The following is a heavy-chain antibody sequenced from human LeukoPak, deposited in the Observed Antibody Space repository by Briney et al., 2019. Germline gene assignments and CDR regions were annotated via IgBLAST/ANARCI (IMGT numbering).Heavy chain of an antibody. D-gene: IGHD2-21*02. V-gene: IGHV1-46*01. CDR3: ARAPIAGDYLDY. J-gene: IGHJ4*02. CDR1: GYTFTGYY. CDR2: INPSGGST. Sequence: ASVKVSFKASGYTFTGYYMHWVRQAPGQGLEWMGIINPSGGSTSYAQKFQGRVTMTRDMSTSTVYMELSSLRSEDTAVYYCARAPIAGDYLDYWGQGTLVTVSS.